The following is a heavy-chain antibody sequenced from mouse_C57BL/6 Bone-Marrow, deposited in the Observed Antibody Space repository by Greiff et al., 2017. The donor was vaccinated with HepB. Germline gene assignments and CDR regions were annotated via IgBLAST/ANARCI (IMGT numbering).Heavy chain of an antibody. CDR3: ARRGLYYYGSSYWFAY. CDR2: IDPSDSYT. CDR1: GYTFTSYW. J-gene: IGHJ3*01. D-gene: IGHD1-1*01. Sequence: QVQLQQPGAELVMPGASVKLSCKASGYTFTSYWMHWVKQRPGQGLEWIGEIDPSDSYTNYNQKFKGKSTLTVDKSASTAYMQLSSLTSEDSAVYYCARRGLYYYGSSYWFAYWGQGTLVTVSA. V-gene: IGHV1-69*01.